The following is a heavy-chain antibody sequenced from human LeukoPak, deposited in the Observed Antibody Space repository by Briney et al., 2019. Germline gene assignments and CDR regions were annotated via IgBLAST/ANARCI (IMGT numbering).Heavy chain of an antibody. CDR3: ARETYYYNSKGGFDP. V-gene: IGHV1-69*01. CDR2: IIPIFGTA. D-gene: IGHD3-22*01. CDR1: GGTFSSYA. Sequence: SVKVSCKASGGTFSSYAISWVRQAPGQGREWMGGIIPIFGTANYAQKFQGRVTITADESTSTAYMELSSLRSDDTAVYYCARETYYYNSKGGFDPWGQGTLVTVSS. J-gene: IGHJ5*02.